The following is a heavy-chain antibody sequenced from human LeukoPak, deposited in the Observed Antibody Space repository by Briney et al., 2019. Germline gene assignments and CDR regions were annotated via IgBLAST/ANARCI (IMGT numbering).Heavy chain of an antibody. CDR2: ISGSSEYI. D-gene: IGHD2-15*01. Sequence: GRSLRLSCAASGFTFSNYNMNWVRQAPGKGLEWVSFISGSSEYIYYADSVKGRFTISRDNAKNSLYLQMNSLRAEDTAVYYCARVYCSGGSCYGDYWGQGTLVTVSS. V-gene: IGHV3-21*01. CDR1: GFTFSNYN. J-gene: IGHJ4*02. CDR3: ARVYCSGGSCYGDY.